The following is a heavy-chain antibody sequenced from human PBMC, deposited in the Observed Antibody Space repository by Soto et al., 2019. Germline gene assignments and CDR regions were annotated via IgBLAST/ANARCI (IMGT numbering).Heavy chain of an antibody. V-gene: IGHV5-51*01. CDR3: ASSIAAAGPFFDY. CDR2: IYPGDSDT. D-gene: IGHD6-13*01. Sequence: GESLKISCNGSGYSFTSYWIGWVRQMPVKGLEWMGIIYPGDSDTRYSPSFQGQVTISADKSISTAYLQWSSLKASDTAMYYCASSIAAAGPFFDYWGQGTVVTVSS. CDR1: GYSFTSYW. J-gene: IGHJ4*02.